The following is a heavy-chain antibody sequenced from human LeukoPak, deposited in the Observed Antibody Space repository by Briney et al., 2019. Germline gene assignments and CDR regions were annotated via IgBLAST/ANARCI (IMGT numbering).Heavy chain of an antibody. V-gene: IGHV1-69*01. CDR1: GGTFSIYA. CDR3: ARDPGAAAGNYYYYGMDV. CDR2: IIPIFGTA. Sequence: SVKASCKASGGTFSIYAISWVRQAPGQELEWMGGIIPIFGTANYAQKFQGRVTITADESTSTAYMELSSLRSEDTAVYYCARDPGAAAGNYYYYGMDVWGQGTTVTVSS. J-gene: IGHJ6*02. D-gene: IGHD6-13*01.